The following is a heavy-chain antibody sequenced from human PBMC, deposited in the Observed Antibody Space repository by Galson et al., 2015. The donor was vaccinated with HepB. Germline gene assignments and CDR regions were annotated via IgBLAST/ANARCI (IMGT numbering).Heavy chain of an antibody. CDR3: ARARRRDYDYVWGSYRHYAFDI. CDR2: IIPICGTA. CDR1: GCTFSGYA. J-gene: IGHJ3*02. Sequence: SVKVSCKASGCTFSGYAISWVRQAPGQGLEWMGGIIPICGTANYAQKFQGRVTITADESTSTAYMELSSLRSEDTAVYYCARARRRDYDYVWGSYRHYAFDIWGQGTMVTVSS. V-gene: IGHV1-69*13. D-gene: IGHD3-16*02.